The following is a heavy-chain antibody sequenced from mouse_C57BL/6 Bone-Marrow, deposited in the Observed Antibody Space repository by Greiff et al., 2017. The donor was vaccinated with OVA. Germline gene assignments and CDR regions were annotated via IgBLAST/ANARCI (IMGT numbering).Heavy chain of an antibody. Sequence: QVQLQQSGAELVKPGASVKLSCKASGYTFTSYWMQWVKQRPGQGLEWIGEIDPSDSYTNYNQKFKGKATLTVDTSSSTAYMQLSSLTSEDSAVYYCARWDRGDYWGQGTTLTVSS. D-gene: IGHD2-14*01. CDR1: GYTFTSYW. CDR3: ARWDRGDY. J-gene: IGHJ2*01. V-gene: IGHV1-50*01. CDR2: IDPSDSYT.